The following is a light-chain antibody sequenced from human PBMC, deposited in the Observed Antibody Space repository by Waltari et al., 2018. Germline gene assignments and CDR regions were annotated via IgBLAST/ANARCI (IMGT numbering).Light chain of an antibody. CDR2: DAS. CDR1: QDIRYY. J-gene: IGKJ3*01. CDR3: QQYDDLPHT. V-gene: IGKV1-33*01. Sequence: DIQMTQSPASLSASVGDRVTLTCQASQDIRYYLNWYQQKAGKAPRLLIYDASYLEIGVPSRFSGSASGTEFNLTISSLQPEDLATYYCQQYDDLPHTFGPGTRVDFK.